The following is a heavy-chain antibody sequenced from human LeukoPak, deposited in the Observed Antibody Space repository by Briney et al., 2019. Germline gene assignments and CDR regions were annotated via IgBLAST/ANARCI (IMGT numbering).Heavy chain of an antibody. Sequence: GGSLRLSCAASGFTFSNYAMHWVRQAPGKGLEWVAVISYDGSNKYYADSVKGRFTISRDNSKNTLYLQMNSLRAEDTAVYYCARARGGAYSSRWYARSFDYWGQGTLVNVSS. V-gene: IGHV3-30-3*01. CDR1: GFTFSNYA. D-gene: IGHD6-13*01. J-gene: IGHJ4*02. CDR2: ISYDGSNK. CDR3: ARARGGAYSSRWYARSFDY.